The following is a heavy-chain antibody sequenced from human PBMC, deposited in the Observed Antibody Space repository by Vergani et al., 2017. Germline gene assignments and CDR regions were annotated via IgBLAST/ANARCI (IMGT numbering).Heavy chain of an antibody. V-gene: IGHV3-21*01. J-gene: IGHJ5*02. Sequence: EVQLVESGGVVVQPGRSLRLSCAASGFTFSSYSMNWVRQAPGKGLEWVSSISSSSYIYYADSVKGRFTISRDNAKNSLYLQRNSLRAEETAVYYCATDCGGDCPNWFDPWGQGTLVTVSS. CDR2: ISSSSYI. CDR3: ATDCGGDCPNWFDP. D-gene: IGHD2-21*01. CDR1: GFTFSSYS.